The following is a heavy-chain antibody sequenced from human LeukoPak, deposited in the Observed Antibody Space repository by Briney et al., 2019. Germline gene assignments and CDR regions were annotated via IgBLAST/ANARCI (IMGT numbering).Heavy chain of an antibody. CDR2: ISYDGSSK. CDR1: GFTFSSYA. V-gene: IGHV3-30-3*01. D-gene: IGHD3-10*01. CDR3: ARNPAAWFGELSSWFDP. Sequence: GGSLRLSCAASGFTFSSYAMHWVRQAPGKGLEWVAVISYDGSSKNYADSVKGRFTISRDNSENTLYLQMSSLKTDDSAVYYCARNPAAWFGELSSWFDPWGQGTLVTVSS. J-gene: IGHJ5*02.